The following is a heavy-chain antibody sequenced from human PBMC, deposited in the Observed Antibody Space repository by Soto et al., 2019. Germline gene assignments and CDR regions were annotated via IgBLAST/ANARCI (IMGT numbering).Heavy chain of an antibody. CDR1: GGSISSGGYD. CDR3: ARSIIPGIAGTNWFDP. J-gene: IGHJ5*02. Sequence: SETLSLTCTVSGGSISSGGYDGSWIRQNPGKGLEWIGYIYYSGSTYYNPSLKSRVTISVDTSKNQFSLKLSSVTAADTAVYYCARSIIPGIAGTNWFDPWGQGTLVTVSS. CDR2: IYYSGST. V-gene: IGHV4-31*03. D-gene: IGHD6-13*01.